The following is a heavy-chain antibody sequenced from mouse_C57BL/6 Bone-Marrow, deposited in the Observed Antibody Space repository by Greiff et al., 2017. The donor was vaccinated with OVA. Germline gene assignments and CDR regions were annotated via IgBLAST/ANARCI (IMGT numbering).Heavy chain of an antibody. V-gene: IGHV1-80*01. CDR1: GYAFSSYW. J-gene: IGHJ3*01. D-gene: IGHD1-1*01. CDR2: IYPGDGDT. Sequence: VQLHQSGAELVKPGASVKISCKASGYAFSSYWMNWVKQRPGKGLEWIGQIYPGDGDTNYNGKFKGKATLTADKSSSTAYMQLSSLTSEDSAVYFCAREDYYGTRFAYWGQGTLVTVSA. CDR3: AREDYYGTRFAY.